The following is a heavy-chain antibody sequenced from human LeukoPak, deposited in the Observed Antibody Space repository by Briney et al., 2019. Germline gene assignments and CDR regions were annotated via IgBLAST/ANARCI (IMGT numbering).Heavy chain of an antibody. J-gene: IGHJ3*02. CDR1: GGSISSYY. CDR2: IYYSGST. CDR3: ARCMDIFGVVYADDAFDI. V-gene: IGHV4-59*01. Sequence: SETLSLPCTVSGGSISSYYWSWIRQPPGKGLEWIGYIYYSGSTNYNPSLKSRVTISVDTSKNQFSLKLSSVTAADTAVYYCARCMDIFGVVYADDAFDIWGQGTMVTVSS. D-gene: IGHD3-3*02.